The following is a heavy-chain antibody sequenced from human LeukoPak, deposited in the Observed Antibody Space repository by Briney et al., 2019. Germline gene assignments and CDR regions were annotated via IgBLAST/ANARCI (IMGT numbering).Heavy chain of an antibody. V-gene: IGHV3-43*02. D-gene: IGHD6-19*01. Sequence: GGSLRLSCAASGFTFDDYAMHWVRQAPGKGLEWVSLISGEGGSTYYADSVKGRFTISRDNSKNSLYLQMNSLRTEDTALYYCAKDSGYDMNSSGWYSFSRETHFDYWGQGTLVTVSS. CDR3: AKDSGYDMNSSGWYSFSRETHFDY. J-gene: IGHJ4*02. CDR1: GFTFDDYA. CDR2: ISGEGGST.